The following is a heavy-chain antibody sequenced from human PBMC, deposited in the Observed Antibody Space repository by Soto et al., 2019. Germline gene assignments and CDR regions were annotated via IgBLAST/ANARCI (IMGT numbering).Heavy chain of an antibody. J-gene: IGHJ5*02. CDR2: NNAANGAT. Sequence: ASVKVSCKASGYTFTSYGIHWVRQAPGQRLERMGWNNAANGATKYSPKFQGRVTITRDTSASTAYMELSSLRSEDTAVYYCVRRHVSATGIDWFDPWGQGTLVTVAS. CDR3: VRRHVSATGIDWFDP. D-gene: IGHD6-13*01. V-gene: IGHV1-3*01. CDR1: GYTFTSYG.